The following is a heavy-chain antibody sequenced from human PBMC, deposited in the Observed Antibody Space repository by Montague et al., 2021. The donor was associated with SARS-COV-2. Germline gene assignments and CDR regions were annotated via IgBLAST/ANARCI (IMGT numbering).Heavy chain of an antibody. Sequence: SETLSLTCVVYGDSISTDNWWTWVRLPPGKGLEWVGKIYHTGSTKYKPSLKRRVSMLVDKAWNKFSMRLTSVTAEDTAIYYCARKGSGRSDLAYWGQGTLVTVSS. CDR3: ARKGSGRSDLAY. V-gene: IGHV4-4*02. CDR2: IYHTGST. D-gene: IGHD1-26*01. CDR1: GDSISTDNW. J-gene: IGHJ4*02.